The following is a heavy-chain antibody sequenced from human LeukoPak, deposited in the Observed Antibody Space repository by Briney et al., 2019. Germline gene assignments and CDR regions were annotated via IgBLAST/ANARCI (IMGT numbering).Heavy chain of an antibody. V-gene: IGHV1-69*05. CDR3: ARDKGDGYNTPLSR. D-gene: IGHD5-24*01. CDR2: IIPIFGTA. J-gene: IGHJ4*02. CDR1: GGTFSSYA. Sequence: SVKVSCKASGGTFSSYAISWVRQAPGQGLEWMGGIIPIFGTANYAQKFQGRVTITTDESTSTAYMELSSLKSEDTAVYYCARDKGDGYNTPLSRWGQGTLVTVSS.